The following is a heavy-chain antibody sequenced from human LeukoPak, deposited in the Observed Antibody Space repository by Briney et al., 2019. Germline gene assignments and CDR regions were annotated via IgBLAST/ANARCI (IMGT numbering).Heavy chain of an antibody. CDR1: GFTFSSYW. V-gene: IGHV3-74*01. Sequence: GGSLRLSCAASGFTFSSYWMHWVRQAPGKGLVWVSRINSDGSSTSYADSVKGRFTISRDNAKNTLYLQMNSLRAEDTAVYYCARSGGDGYNPFTLDAFDIWGQGTMVTVSS. J-gene: IGHJ3*02. CDR2: INSDGSST. D-gene: IGHD5-24*01. CDR3: ARSGGDGYNPFTLDAFDI.